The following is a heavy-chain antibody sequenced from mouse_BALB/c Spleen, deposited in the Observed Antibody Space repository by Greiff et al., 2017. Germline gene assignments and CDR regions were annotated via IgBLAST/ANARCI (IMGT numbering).Heavy chain of an antibody. Sequence: VQLQESGAELARPGASVKLSCKASGYTFTDYYINWVKQRTGQGLEWIGEIYPGSGNTYYNEKFKGKATLTADKSSSTAYMQLSSLTSEDSAVYFCARRGYGNYGFAYWGQGTLVTVSA. V-gene: IGHV1-77*01. CDR3: ARRGYGNYGFAY. CDR1: GYTFTDYY. CDR2: IYPGSGNT. J-gene: IGHJ3*01. D-gene: IGHD2-10*02.